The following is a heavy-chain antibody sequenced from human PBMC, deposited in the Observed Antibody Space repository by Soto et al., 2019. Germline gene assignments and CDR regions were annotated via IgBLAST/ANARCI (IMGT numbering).Heavy chain of an antibody. CDR3: ARVIPGAEAWFDT. CDR2: ISAYTDDP. D-gene: IGHD2-2*01. Sequence: QGQLVQSGAEVKKPGASVKVSCTASGNTFTNFGVTWVRQAPGQGLEWMGWISAYTDDPNYAQKFQGRVTMTTDTSTSTAYLDLRSLTSADTAVYYCARVIPGAEAWFDTGGQGTLVTVSS. J-gene: IGHJ5*02. CDR1: GNTFTNFG. V-gene: IGHV1-18*01.